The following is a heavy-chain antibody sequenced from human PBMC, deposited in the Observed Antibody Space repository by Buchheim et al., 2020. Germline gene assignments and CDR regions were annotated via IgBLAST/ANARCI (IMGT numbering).Heavy chain of an antibody. D-gene: IGHD3-22*01. CDR1: GGSISSGGYY. J-gene: IGHJ5*02. CDR2: IYYSGST. V-gene: IGHV4-31*03. Sequence: QVQLQESGPGLVKPSQTLSLTCTVSGGSISSGGYYWSWIRQHPGKGLEWIGYIYYSGSTYYNPSLKSRVTISVDTYKNQFSLKLSSVTAADTAVYYCAREKGPTYYYDSSGSGNWFDPWGQGTL. CDR3: AREKGPTYYYDSSGSGNWFDP.